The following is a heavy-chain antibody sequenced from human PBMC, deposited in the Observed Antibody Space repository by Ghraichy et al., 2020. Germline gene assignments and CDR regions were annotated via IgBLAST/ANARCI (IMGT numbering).Heavy chain of an antibody. CDR1: GGSFSDYY. V-gene: IGHV4-34*01. Sequence: SETLSLTCAVSGGSFSDYYWTWIRQPPGKGLEWIGEIHQSGRTNYSPSLESRLTISVDTSKNQFSLKLISVTAADTAVYYCASHVYGSGSYFHWGQGSLVMVSS. CDR2: IHQSGRT. CDR3: ASHVYGSGSYFH. J-gene: IGHJ4*02. D-gene: IGHD3-10*01.